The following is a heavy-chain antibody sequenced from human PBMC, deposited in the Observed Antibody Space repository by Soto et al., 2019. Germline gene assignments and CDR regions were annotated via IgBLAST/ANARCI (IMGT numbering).Heavy chain of an antibody. CDR3: ARESNYDAPTDYYYGMDV. V-gene: IGHV1-46*01. D-gene: IGHD3-3*01. CDR2: INPSGGGT. J-gene: IGHJ6*02. Sequence: QVQLVQSGAEVKKPGASVKVSCKASGYTFTSYTMHWVRQAPGQGLEWMGMINPSGGGTSYAHNFQGRVTMTRDTSTSTLYMELSSLRSEDTAVYYCARESNYDAPTDYYYGMDVWGQGTTVTVSS. CDR1: GYTFTSYT.